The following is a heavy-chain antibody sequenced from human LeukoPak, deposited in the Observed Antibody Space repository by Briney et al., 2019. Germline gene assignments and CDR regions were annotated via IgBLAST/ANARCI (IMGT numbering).Heavy chain of an antibody. V-gene: IGHV4-38-2*02. Sequence: SETLSLTCTVSDYSISSGYYWGWIRQPPGKGLEWIGSIYHSGNTYYNPSLKSRVTISVDTSKNQFSLKLTSVTAADTAVYYCARGGSIVVVTTFDYWGQGTLVTVSS. J-gene: IGHJ4*02. CDR3: ARGGSIVVVTTFDY. CDR2: IYHSGNT. D-gene: IGHD2-21*02. CDR1: DYSISSGYY.